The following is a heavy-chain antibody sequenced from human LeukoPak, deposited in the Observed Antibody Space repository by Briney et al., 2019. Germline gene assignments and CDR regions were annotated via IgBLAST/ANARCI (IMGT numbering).Heavy chain of an antibody. V-gene: IGHV1-8*01. Sequence: ASVKVSCKASGYTFTSYDINWVRQATGQGLEWMGWMNPNNDNTGYAQKFQGRVTMTRNTSISTAYMELSSLRSEDTAVYYCARDHYHKIHSVMVTAPDYWGQGTLVIVSS. D-gene: IGHD2-21*02. CDR1: GYTFTSYD. CDR2: MNPNNDNT. J-gene: IGHJ4*02. CDR3: ARDHYHKIHSVMVTAPDY.